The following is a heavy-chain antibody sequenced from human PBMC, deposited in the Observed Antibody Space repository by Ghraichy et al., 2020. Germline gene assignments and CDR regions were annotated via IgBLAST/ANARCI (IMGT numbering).Heavy chain of an antibody. D-gene: IGHD2-2*01. CDR1: GITVSSNY. J-gene: IGHJ2*01. Sequence: GGSLRLSCAASGITVSSNYMSWVRQAPGKGLEWVSVIYSGGSTYYADSVKGRFTISRDNSKNTLYLQMNSLRAEDTAVYYCARDLELRDVELRGTSSQSYWYFDLWGRGTLVTVSS. CDR2: IYSGGST. V-gene: IGHV3-66*01. CDR3: ARDLELRDVELRGTSSQSYWYFDL.